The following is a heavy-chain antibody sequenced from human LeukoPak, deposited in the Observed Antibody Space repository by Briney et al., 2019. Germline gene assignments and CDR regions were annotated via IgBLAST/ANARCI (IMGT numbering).Heavy chain of an antibody. CDR1: AFTFADYG. J-gene: IGHJ3*01. CDR2: INSNGGST. V-gene: IGHV3-20*04. CDR3: AIDGDAFAL. Sequence: PGRSLRLSCAASAFTFADYGMSWDRQAPGKGLEWVSCINSNGGSTGYADSVKGRFTLSRDNAKNSLYLQMNSLRAEDTALYYCAIDGDAFALWGQETMVSVPS.